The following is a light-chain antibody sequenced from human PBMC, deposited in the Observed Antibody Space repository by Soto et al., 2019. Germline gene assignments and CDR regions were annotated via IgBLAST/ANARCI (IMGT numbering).Light chain of an antibody. J-gene: IGKJ5*01. CDR2: GAS. CDR3: QQYNDWPIT. Sequence: EVVLTQSPVTLSMSPGDSATLSCRASQSVSDNFAWYHQKPGQAPRLLIYGASTRATGIPARFSGSGSGTDFTLTISSLQSEDFAVYYCQQYNDWPITFGQGTRLEIK. CDR1: QSVSDN. V-gene: IGKV3-15*01.